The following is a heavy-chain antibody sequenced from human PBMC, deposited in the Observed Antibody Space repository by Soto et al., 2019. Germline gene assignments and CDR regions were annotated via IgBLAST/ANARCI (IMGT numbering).Heavy chain of an antibody. CDR3: ARERAYCSGGSRYPGYFDR. D-gene: IGHD2-15*01. CDR1: GGTFSSYA. CDR2: IIPIFGTA. V-gene: IGHV1-69*12. J-gene: IGHJ2*01. Sequence: QVQLVQSGAEVKKPGSSVKVSCKASGGTFSSYAISWVRQAPGQGLEWMGGIIPIFGTANYAQKFQGRVTITADDSTGTAYMELSSVRSEDTAVYYGARERAYCSGGSRYPGYFDRWGRGTLVTVSS.